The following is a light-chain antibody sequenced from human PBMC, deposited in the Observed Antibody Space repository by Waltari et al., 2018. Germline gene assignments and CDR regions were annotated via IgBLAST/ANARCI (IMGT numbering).Light chain of an antibody. CDR2: AVS. Sequence: SALTQPASASGSPGPSITLSCTGTSSDVGNYKRVSWYQPHPGKAPKRMIYAVSKPPSGVSDRFSCSTAGDRACQTNSGRQPESEAEDVCPSYAGSSKGVFGGGTNVTVL. V-gene: IGLV2-23*02. CDR1: SSDVGNYKR. CDR3: PSYAGSSKGV. J-gene: IGLJ2*01.